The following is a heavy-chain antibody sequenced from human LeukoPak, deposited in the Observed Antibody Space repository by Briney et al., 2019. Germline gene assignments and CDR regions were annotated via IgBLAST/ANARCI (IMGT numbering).Heavy chain of an antibody. J-gene: IGHJ4*02. CDR2: ISGSGGNT. CDR3: ARGTRRDGYISLFDY. V-gene: IGHV3-23*01. D-gene: IGHD5-12*01. Sequence: PGGSLRLSCAASGFTFNNYAMSWVRQAPGKGLEWVSGISGSGGNTYYADSVKGRFTISRDNSKNTLYLQMNSLRAEDTAVYYCARGTRRDGYISLFDYWGQGTLVTVSS. CDR1: GFTFNNYA.